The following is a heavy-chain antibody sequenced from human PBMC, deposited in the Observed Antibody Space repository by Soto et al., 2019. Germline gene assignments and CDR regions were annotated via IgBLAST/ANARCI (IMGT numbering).Heavy chain of an antibody. CDR1: GFTFTSSA. J-gene: IGHJ6*02. Sequence: EASVKVSCKASGFTFTSSAMQWVRQARGQRLEWIGWIVVGSGNTNYAQKFQERVTITRDMSTSTAYMELSSLRSEDTAVYYCAAVSPYYYYGMDVWGQGTTVTVSS. CDR3: AAVSPYYYYGMDV. V-gene: IGHV1-58*02. CDR2: IVVGSGNT.